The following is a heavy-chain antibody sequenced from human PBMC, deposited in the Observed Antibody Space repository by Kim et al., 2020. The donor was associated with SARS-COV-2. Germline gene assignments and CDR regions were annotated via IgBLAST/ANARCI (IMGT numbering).Heavy chain of an antibody. CDR1: GFTFSTYW. V-gene: IGHV3-74*03. D-gene: IGHD2-8*01. J-gene: IGHJ4*02. Sequence: GGSLRLSCAASGFTFSTYWMYWVRQTPGKGPMWVSRMNSDGGITTYADSVKGRFSISRNNAKNTMYLQMNRLRVEDTAVYYCVRPVSDCRNGVGRYYFDLWGQGTQVTVSS. CDR3: VRPVSDCRNGVGRYYFDL. CDR2: MNSDGGIT.